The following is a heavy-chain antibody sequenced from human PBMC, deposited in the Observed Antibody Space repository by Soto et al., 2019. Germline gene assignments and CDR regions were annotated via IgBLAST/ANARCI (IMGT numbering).Heavy chain of an antibody. D-gene: IGHD1-26*01. CDR1: GDSVSSNSAG. Sequence: LSLTGSISGDSVSSNSAGWSGVRQSSSRGLEWLGRTYYRSKWYYEYAVSVRGRITINPDTSKNQYSLQLNSVTPEDTAVYFCARGEQYSGRIFDYWGQGTLVTVSS. J-gene: IGHJ4*01. CDR2: TYYRSKWYY. CDR3: ARGEQYSGRIFDY. V-gene: IGHV6-1*01.